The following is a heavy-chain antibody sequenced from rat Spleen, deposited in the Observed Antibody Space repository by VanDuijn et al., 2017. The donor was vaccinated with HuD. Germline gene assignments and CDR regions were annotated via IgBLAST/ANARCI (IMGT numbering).Heavy chain of an antibody. D-gene: IGHD1-11*01. J-gene: IGHJ1*01. CDR2: ISYGDSSGHSGT. CDR1: GFTFSSFP. Sequence: EVQLVESGGGLVQPGRSLKLSCAASGFTFSSFPMAWVRQAPTTGLEWVATISYGDSSGHSGTYYRDSVKGRFTISRDNAKSTLSLQMDSLRSEATATYYCASPWGGEGWYFDFWGPGTMVTVSS. V-gene: IGHV5-29*01. CDR3: ASPWGGEGWYFDF.